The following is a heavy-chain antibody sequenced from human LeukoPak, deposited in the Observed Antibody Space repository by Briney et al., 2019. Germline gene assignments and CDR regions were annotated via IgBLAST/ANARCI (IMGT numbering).Heavy chain of an antibody. CDR1: GFTFGDYA. J-gene: IGHJ3*02. V-gene: IGHV3-49*04. D-gene: IGHD3-9*01. CDR3: TRVGYDILTGYYTWAFDI. CDR2: IRSKAYGGTT. Sequence: GGSLRLSCTASGFTFGDYAMSWVRQAPGKGLEWVGFIRSKAYGGTTEYAASVKGRFTISRDDSKSIAYLQMNSLKTEDTAVYYCTRVGYDILTGYYTWAFDIWGQGTMVTVSS.